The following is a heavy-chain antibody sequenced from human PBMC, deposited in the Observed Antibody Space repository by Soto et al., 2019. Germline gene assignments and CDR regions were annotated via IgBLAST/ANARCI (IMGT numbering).Heavy chain of an antibody. Sequence: GGSLRLSCAASGFTFSSYAMNWVRQAPGKGLEWVSTIDGSGGSTSYADSVRGRFTISRDNSKNTLYLEMNSLRAEDTAVYYCAKAATQVVGGSSWKNYYFDYWGQGTLVTVSS. CDR1: GFTFSSYA. D-gene: IGHD6-13*01. CDR3: AKAATQVVGGSSWKNYYFDY. V-gene: IGHV3-23*01. CDR2: IDGSGGST. J-gene: IGHJ4*02.